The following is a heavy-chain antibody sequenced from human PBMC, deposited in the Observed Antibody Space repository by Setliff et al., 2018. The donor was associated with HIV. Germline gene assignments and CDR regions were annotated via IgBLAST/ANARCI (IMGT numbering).Heavy chain of an antibody. J-gene: IGHJ3*02. CDR2: ISPDGSRN. D-gene: IGHD1-26*01. Sequence: PGGSLRLSCAASGFAFSNFWMHWVRQAPGKGLEWVASISPDGSRNHCVGSVTGRFTISRDNAKNTMDLQMNSLRAEDTAVYYCARSGSILGPTSRQAFDIWGRGTMVSVSS. CDR1: GFAFSNFW. V-gene: IGHV3-7*01. CDR3: ARSGSILGPTSRQAFDI.